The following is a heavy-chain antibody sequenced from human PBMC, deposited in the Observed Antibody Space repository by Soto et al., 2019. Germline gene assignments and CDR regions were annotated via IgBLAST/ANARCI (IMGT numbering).Heavy chain of an antibody. CDR1: GYTFTSYY. J-gene: IGHJ4*02. CDR3: ARVGVYDSSGYQTPFFDY. CDR2: INPSGGST. Sequence: ASVKVSCKASGYTFTSYYMHWVRQAPGQGLEWIGIINPSGGSTSYAQKFQGRVTMTRDTSTSTVYMELSSLRSEDTAVYYCARVGVYDSSGYQTPFFDYWGQGTLVTVSS. D-gene: IGHD3-22*01. V-gene: IGHV1-46*01.